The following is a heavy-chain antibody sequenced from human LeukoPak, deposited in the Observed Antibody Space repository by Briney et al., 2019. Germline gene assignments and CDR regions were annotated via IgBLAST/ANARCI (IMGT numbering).Heavy chain of an antibody. CDR2: ISWNSGSI. D-gene: IGHD5-24*01. V-gene: IGHV3-9*03. Sequence: GGSLRLSCAASGFTISRYWMSWVRPAPGKGLEWVSGISWNSGSIGYADSVKGRFTISRDNAKNSLYLQMNSLRAEDMALYYCASNEMATWGQGTLVTVSS. J-gene: IGHJ4*02. CDR1: GFTISRYW. CDR3: ASNEMAT.